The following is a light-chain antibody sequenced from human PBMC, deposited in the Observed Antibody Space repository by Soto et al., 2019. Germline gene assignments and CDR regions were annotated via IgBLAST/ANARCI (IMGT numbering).Light chain of an antibody. J-gene: IGLJ1*01. CDR3: SSYTSTNTLAV. CDR1: SSDVGGYNY. Sequence: QSALTQPASVSVSPGQSITISCTGTSSDVGGYNYVSWYQQHAGKAPKLMIYEVSNRPSGVSNRFSGSKSGDTASLTISGLQAEDEADYYCSSYTSTNTLAVFGTGTKVTVL. V-gene: IGLV2-14*01. CDR2: EVS.